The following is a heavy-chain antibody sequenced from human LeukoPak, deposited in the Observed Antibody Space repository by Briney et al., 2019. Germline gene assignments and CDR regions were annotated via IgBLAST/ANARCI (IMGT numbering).Heavy chain of an antibody. V-gene: IGHV5-51*01. CDR1: GYSFATYW. Sequence: HGESLKISCKGSGYSFATYWIARVRQMPGKGLEWMGIIYPGDSDTRYSPSFEGQVTISADKSISTAYLQWNSLKASDTAMYYCARRHEYGDYHDAVDIWGQGTMVTVSS. D-gene: IGHD4-17*01. J-gene: IGHJ3*02. CDR3: ARRHEYGDYHDAVDI. CDR2: IYPGDSDT.